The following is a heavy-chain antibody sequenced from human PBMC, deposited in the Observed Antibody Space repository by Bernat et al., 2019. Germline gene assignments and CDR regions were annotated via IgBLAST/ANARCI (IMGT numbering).Heavy chain of an antibody. CDR3: AREGVGATGEIHF. CDR2: IYSGGST. CDR1: GFTVSSNY. Sequence: EVQLVESGGGLVQPGGSLRLSCAASGFTVSSNYMSWVRQAPGKGLEWVSVIYSGGSTYYADSVKGRFTISRDNSKNTLYLQMNSLRAEDTAVYYCAREGVGATGEIHFWGQGTLVTVSS. J-gene: IGHJ4*02. V-gene: IGHV3-66*01. D-gene: IGHD1-26*01.